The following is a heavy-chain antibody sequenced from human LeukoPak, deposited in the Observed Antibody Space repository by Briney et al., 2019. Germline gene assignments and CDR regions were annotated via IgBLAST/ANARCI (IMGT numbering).Heavy chain of an antibody. CDR1: GFTFSSYS. J-gene: IGHJ6*03. CDR3: ARDYSVTVYYYYYMDV. Sequence: GGSLRLSCAASGFTFSSYSMNWVRQAPGKGLEWVSSISSSSNYIYYVDSLKGRFTISRDNAKNSLYLQMNSLRAEDTAVYYCARDYSVTVYYYYYMDVWGKGTTVTVSS. V-gene: IGHV3-21*01. D-gene: IGHD4-17*01. CDR2: ISSSSNYI.